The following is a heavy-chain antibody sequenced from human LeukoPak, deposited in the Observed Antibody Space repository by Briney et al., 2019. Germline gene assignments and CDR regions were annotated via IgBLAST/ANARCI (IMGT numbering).Heavy chain of an antibody. J-gene: IGHJ4*02. CDR1: GGTFSSYA. CDR3: ATQKDSMTTAIDY. Sequence: VASVKVSCKASGGTFSSYAISWVRQAPGQGLEWMGGIIPIFGTANYAQKFQGRVTITTDESTSTAYMELSSLRSEDTAVYYCATQKDSMTTAIDYWGQGTLVTVSS. V-gene: IGHV1-69*05. CDR2: IIPIFGTA. D-gene: IGHD4-11*01.